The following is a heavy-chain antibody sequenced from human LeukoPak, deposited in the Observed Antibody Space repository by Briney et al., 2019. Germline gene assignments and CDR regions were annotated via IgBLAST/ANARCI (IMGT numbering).Heavy chain of an antibody. V-gene: IGHV3-33*08. J-gene: IGHJ4*02. D-gene: IGHD6-19*01. CDR1: GFTFSSYG. CDR2: IWYDGSNK. CDR3: ARDSSGWSGPDDY. Sequence: PGGSLRLSCAASGFTFSSYGMHWVRQAPGKGLEWVAVIWYDGSNKYYADSVKGRFTISRDNSKNTLYLQMNSLRAEDTAVYYCARDSSGWSGPDDYWGQGTLVTVSS.